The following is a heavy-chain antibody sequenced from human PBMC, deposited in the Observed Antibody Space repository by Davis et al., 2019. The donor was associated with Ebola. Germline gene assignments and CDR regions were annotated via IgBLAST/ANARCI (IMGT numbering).Heavy chain of an antibody. CDR1: GYIFTSYA. CDR2: INPSGGST. Sequence: AASVKVSCKASGYIFTSYAMHWVRQAPGQRLEWMGIINPSGGSTSYAQKFQGRVTMTRDTSTSTVYMELSSLRSEDTAVYYCARDLWFRADAFDIWGQGTMVTVSS. CDR3: ARDLWFRADAFDI. D-gene: IGHD3-10*01. V-gene: IGHV1-46*01. J-gene: IGHJ3*02.